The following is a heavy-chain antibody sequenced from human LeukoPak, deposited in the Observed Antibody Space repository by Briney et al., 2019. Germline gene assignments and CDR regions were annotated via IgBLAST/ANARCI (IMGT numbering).Heavy chain of an antibody. Sequence: TGGSLRLSCAASGFTFSSYAMSRVRQAPGKGLEWVSSITGSGGTIYYADSVKGRFTMSRDNSKNSLYLQMNGLRVEDTAVYYCARDPTGSYFYYHYMDVWGKGTTVTVSS. V-gene: IGHV3-23*01. J-gene: IGHJ6*03. D-gene: IGHD6-13*01. CDR3: ARDPTGSYFYYHYMDV. CDR2: ITGSGGTI. CDR1: GFTFSSYA.